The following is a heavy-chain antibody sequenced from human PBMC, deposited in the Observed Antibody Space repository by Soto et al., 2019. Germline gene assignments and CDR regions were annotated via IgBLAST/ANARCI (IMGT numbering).Heavy chain of an antibody. D-gene: IGHD2-2*01. V-gene: IGHV3-7*03. J-gene: IGHJ4*02. Sequence: HPGGSLRLSCAASGFTFSDYWMSWVRQAPGKGPEWVANIKFDGSEKQYVDSVKGRFSISRDNSRNSLFLQMNSFRAGDTAVYYCVKDGGYCSSTTCYSPRNHYFDSWGQGTLVTVSS. CDR2: IKFDGSEK. CDR3: VKDGGYCSSTTCYSPRNHYFDS. CDR1: GFTFSDYW.